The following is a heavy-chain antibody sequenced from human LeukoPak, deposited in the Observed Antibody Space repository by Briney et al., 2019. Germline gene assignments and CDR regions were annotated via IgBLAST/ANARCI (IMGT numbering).Heavy chain of an antibody. Sequence: GASVKVSCKASGYTFTGYYMHWVRQAPGQGLEWMGWINPNSGGTNYAQKFQGRVTMTRDTSTSTAYMELRSLRSDDTAVYYCARDRPGTSQPSFDYWGQGTLVTVSS. CDR2: INPNSGGT. J-gene: IGHJ4*02. D-gene: IGHD1-1*01. CDR1: GYTFTGYY. CDR3: ARDRPGTSQPSFDY. V-gene: IGHV1-2*02.